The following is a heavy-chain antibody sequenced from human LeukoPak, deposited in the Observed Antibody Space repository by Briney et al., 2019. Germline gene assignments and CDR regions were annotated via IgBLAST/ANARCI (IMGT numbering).Heavy chain of an antibody. CDR2: ISGSGGST. CDR3: AKDLLTDNVVVPAANDAFDI. Sequence: GGSLRLSCAASGFTFSSYAMSWVRQAPGKGLEWVSAISGSGGSTYYADSVKGRFTISRDNSKNTLYLQMNSLRAEDTAVYYCAKDLLTDNVVVPAANDAFDIWGQGTMVTVSS. J-gene: IGHJ3*02. D-gene: IGHD2-2*01. V-gene: IGHV3-23*01. CDR1: GFTFSSYA.